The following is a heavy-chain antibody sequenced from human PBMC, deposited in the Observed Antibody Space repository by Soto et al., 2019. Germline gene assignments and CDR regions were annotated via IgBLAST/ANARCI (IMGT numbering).Heavy chain of an antibody. CDR1: GYNYSSYG. Sequence: QVQLVQSGGEVKKPGASVKVSCKASGYNYSSYGVTWVRQAPGQGLEWMGWISAYNGKANYAPNIQDRVTMSIDTSTSTAYIEIRSLRSEDTAVYYCARQHNDLWSDSPDFDYWGQGTLVTVSA. J-gene: IGHJ4*02. CDR2: ISAYNGKA. D-gene: IGHD3-3*01. CDR3: ARQHNDLWSDSPDFDY. V-gene: IGHV1-18*04.